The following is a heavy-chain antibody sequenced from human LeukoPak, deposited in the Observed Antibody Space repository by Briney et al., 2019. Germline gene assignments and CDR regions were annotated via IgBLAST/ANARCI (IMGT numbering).Heavy chain of an antibody. CDR2: IYYSGST. Sequence: SETLSLTCTVSGGSISSSSYYWGWIRQPPGKGLEWIGSIYYSGSTYYNPSLKSRVTIVDTSKNQFSLKLSSVTAADTAVYYCARRPYYYDSSGYRDYWGQGTLVTVSS. D-gene: IGHD3-22*01. CDR1: GGSISSSSYY. J-gene: IGHJ4*02. V-gene: IGHV4-39*01. CDR3: ARRPYYYDSSGYRDY.